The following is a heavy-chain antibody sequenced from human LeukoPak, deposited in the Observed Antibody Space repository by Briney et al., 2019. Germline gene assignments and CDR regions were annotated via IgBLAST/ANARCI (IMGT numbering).Heavy chain of an antibody. J-gene: IGHJ5*01. CDR1: GFTFSSYG. V-gene: IGHV3-30*02. CDR2: IRYDGSKK. Sequence: PGGSLRLSCTASGFTFSSYGMHWVRQAPGKGLEWVAFIRYDGSKKYYADSVKGRFTISRDNAKNSLYLQMNSLRAEDTAVYYCARDTGSGIVGATFDSWGQGTLVTVSS. D-gene: IGHD1-26*01. CDR3: ARDTGSGIVGATFDS.